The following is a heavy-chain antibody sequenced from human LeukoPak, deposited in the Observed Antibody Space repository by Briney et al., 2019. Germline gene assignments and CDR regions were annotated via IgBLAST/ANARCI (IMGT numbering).Heavy chain of an antibody. J-gene: IGHJ4*02. CDR3: VRNEWGDY. V-gene: IGHV3-48*02. Sequence: TGGSLRLSCAAPGFSFSTYTMNWARQAPGKGLEWLSYITSSSSTIYYADSVEGRFTVSRDNAKNSLYLQMNSLRDEDTAVYYCVRNEWGDYWGQGTAVTVSS. CDR1: GFSFSTYT. CDR2: ITSSSSTI. D-gene: IGHD1-26*01.